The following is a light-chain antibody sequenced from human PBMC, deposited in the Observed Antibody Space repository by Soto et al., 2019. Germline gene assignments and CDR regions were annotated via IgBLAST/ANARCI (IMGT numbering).Light chain of an antibody. CDR2: GNS. Sequence: QSVLTQPPSVSGAPGQRVTISCTGSSSNIGAGFDVHWYQQLPGTAPKLLLYGNSNRPSGVPDRFSGSKSGTSASLAITGLQAEDEADYYCQAFDSSLSVSGVFGGGTKLTFI. CDR1: SSNIGAGFD. CDR3: QAFDSSLSVSGV. J-gene: IGLJ2*01. V-gene: IGLV1-40*01.